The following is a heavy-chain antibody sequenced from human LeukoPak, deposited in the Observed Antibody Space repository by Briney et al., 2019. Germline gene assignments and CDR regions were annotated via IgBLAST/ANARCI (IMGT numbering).Heavy chain of an antibody. CDR1: GYTFTGYY. V-gene: IGHV1-2*02. Sequence: WASVKVSCKASGYTFTGYYMHWVRQAPGQGFEWMGWINPNSGGTNYAQKFQGRVTMTRDTSISTACMELSRLRSDDTAVYYCARGEWELLQALDYWGQGTLVTVSS. CDR3: ARGEWELLQALDY. D-gene: IGHD1-26*01. CDR2: INPNSGGT. J-gene: IGHJ4*02.